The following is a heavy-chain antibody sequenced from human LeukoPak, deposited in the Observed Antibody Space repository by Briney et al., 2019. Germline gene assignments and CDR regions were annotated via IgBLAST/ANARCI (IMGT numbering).Heavy chain of an antibody. D-gene: IGHD2-2*01. Sequence: GRSLRLSCAASGFPFDDYAMHWVRQAPGKGLEWVSGISWNSGSIGYADSVKGRFTISRDNAKNSLYLQMSSLRAEDTALYYCAKGRDKYQLLSKNWFDPWGQGTLVTVSS. CDR2: ISWNSGSI. V-gene: IGHV3-9*01. J-gene: IGHJ5*02. CDR3: AKGRDKYQLLSKNWFDP. CDR1: GFPFDDYA.